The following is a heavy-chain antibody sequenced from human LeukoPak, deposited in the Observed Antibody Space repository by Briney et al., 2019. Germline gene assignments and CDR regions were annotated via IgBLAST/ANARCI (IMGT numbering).Heavy chain of an antibody. V-gene: IGHV1-2*02. CDR3: ARAQPLTAPAGTFANS. D-gene: IGHD6-13*01. J-gene: IGHJ4*02. CDR2: INPNSGDT. CDR1: GYTFTGYF. Sequence: ASVKVSCKASGYTFTGYFLHWVRRAPGQGFEWMGWINPNSGDTSYTQTFQGRVTMTRDTSISTAYMELSSLRSDDTAVYYCARAQPLTAPAGTFANSWGQGTLVTVSS.